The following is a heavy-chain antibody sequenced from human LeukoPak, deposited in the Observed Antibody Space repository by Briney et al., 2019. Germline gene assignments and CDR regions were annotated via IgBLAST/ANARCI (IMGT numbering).Heavy chain of an antibody. CDR1: GGSISSSSYY. V-gene: IGHV4-39*07. J-gene: IGHJ3*02. D-gene: IGHD2-15*01. CDR3: ARGRGSRYCSGGSCYSDAFDI. CDR2: IYYSGST. Sequence: SETLSLTCTVSGGSISSSSYYWGWIRQPPGKGLEWIGSIYYSGSTYYNPSLKSRVTISVDTSKNQFSLKLSSVTAADTAVYYCARGRGSRYCSGGSCYSDAFDIWGQGTMVTVSS.